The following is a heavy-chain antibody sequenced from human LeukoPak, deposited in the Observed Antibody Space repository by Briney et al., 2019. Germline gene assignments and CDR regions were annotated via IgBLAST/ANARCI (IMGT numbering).Heavy chain of an antibody. CDR3: GGDTAMDLIFDY. CDR1: GFTFSSYA. J-gene: IGHJ4*02. Sequence: SGGSLRLSCAASGFTFSSYAMSWVRQALGKGLEWVSAISGSGGSTYYADSVKGRFTISRDNSKNTLYLQMNSLRAEDTAVYYYGGDTAMDLIFDYWGQGTLVTVSS. D-gene: IGHD5-18*01. V-gene: IGHV3-23*01. CDR2: ISGSGGST.